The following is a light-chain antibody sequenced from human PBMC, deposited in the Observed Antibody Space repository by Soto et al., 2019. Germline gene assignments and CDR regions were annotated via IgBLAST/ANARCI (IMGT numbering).Light chain of an antibody. V-gene: IGKV1-5*01. Sequence: DIEMTRSPSTLSASVGDRVTITCRASQTIRRWLAWYQQRPGKAPKVLIYDASTLESGVPARFSGSGSETEFTLTISSLQPEDSATYYCQHYNSDPWTFGQGTKVEIK. CDR3: QHYNSDPWT. CDR1: QTIRRW. J-gene: IGKJ1*01. CDR2: DAS.